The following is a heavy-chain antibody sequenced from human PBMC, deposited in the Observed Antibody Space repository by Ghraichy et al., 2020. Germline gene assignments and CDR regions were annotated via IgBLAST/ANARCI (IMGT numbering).Heavy chain of an antibody. CDR3: ARAVGAGEGESVLESRLDP. J-gene: IGHJ5*02. D-gene: IGHD3-10*01. V-gene: IGHV1-69*13. Sequence: SVKVSCKAFGGTFSTYAVSWVRQAPGQGLEWMGLFVPMFGIENHAQKFQGRLTTSADESRSTAYMELRSLKSEDTAMYYCARAVGAGEGESVLESRLDPWGQGTLVTVSS. CDR2: FVPMFGIE. CDR1: GGTFSTYA.